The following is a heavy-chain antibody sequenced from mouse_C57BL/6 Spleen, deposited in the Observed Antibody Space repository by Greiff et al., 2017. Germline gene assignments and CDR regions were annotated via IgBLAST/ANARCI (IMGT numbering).Heavy chain of an antibody. V-gene: IGHV1-64*01. CDR3: ARQAYYSNYYAMDY. CDR1: GYTFTSYW. J-gene: IGHJ4*01. D-gene: IGHD2-5*01. Sequence: QVQLQQPGAELVKPGASVTLSCKASGYTFTSYWMHWVKQRPGQGLEWIGMIHPNSGSTNYNEKFKSKATLTVDKSSSTAYMQLSSLTSEDSAVYYCARQAYYSNYYAMDYWGQGTSVTVSS. CDR2: IHPNSGST.